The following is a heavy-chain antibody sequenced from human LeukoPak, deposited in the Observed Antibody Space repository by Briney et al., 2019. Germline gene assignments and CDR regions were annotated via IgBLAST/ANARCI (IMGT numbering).Heavy chain of an antibody. D-gene: IGHD2-15*01. CDR2: IKQDGSEK. V-gene: IGHV3-7*01. CDR1: GFTFSTYW. J-gene: IGHJ3*02. Sequence: GGSLRLSCAASGFTFSTYWMSWVRQAPGKGLEWVANIKQDGSEKYYVDSVKGRFTISRDNAKNSLYLQMNSLRAEDTAVYYCARERGYCSGGSCYKGKGAFDIWGQGTMVTVSS. CDR3: ARERGYCSGGSCYKGKGAFDI.